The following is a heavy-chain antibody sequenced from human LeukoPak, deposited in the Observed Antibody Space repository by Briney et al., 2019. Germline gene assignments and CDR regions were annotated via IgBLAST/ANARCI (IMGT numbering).Heavy chain of an antibody. J-gene: IGHJ4*02. CDR3: AIFQGTYGDNDNDY. Sequence: ASVKVSCKASGGTFRSYAINWVRLAPGKGLEWMGGIIPMVNTPKYAQKFQGRVKITADETTSTGYMEVSSLRSEDTAVYYCAIFQGTYGDNDNDYWGQGTLVTVSS. CDR1: GGTFRSYA. V-gene: IGHV1-69*13. CDR2: IIPMVNTP. D-gene: IGHD4-17*01.